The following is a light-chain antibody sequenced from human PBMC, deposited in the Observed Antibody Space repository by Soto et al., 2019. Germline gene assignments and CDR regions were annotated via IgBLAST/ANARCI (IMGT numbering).Light chain of an antibody. J-gene: IGKJ2*01. CDR3: MQALQTPRT. Sequence: DIVMTQSPLSLPVTPGEPASISCRSSQSLLHSNGYNYLVWYLQKPGQSPPLLIYLGSNRASGVPDRFSGSGSGTDFTLKISRVEAEDVGVYYCMQALQTPRTFGQGTKLEIK. CDR1: QSLLHSNGYNY. CDR2: LGS. V-gene: IGKV2-28*01.